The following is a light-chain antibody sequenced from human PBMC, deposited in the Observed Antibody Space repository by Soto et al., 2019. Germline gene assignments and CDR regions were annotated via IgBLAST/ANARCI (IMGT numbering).Light chain of an antibody. CDR1: QSVSSSY. J-gene: IGKJ2*01. CDR3: QQYGSSPPYT. Sequence: EIVLTQSPGTLSLSPGERATLSCRASQSVSSSYLAWYQQKPGQAPRLLIYGASSRATGIPDRFSGSGSGTDFTLTISRLEPEDFAVYYCQQYGSSPPYTFGQGT. CDR2: GAS. V-gene: IGKV3-20*01.